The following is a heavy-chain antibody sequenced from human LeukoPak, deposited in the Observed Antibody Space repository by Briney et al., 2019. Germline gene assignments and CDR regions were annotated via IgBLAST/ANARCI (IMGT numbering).Heavy chain of an antibody. V-gene: IGHV1-69*05. J-gene: IGHJ4*02. CDR2: IIPIFGTA. D-gene: IGHD2-15*01. CDR1: GGTLSSYA. CDR3: ARDVVVTNFDY. Sequence: SVKVSCKASGGTLSSYAISWVRQAPGQGLEWMGRIIPIFGTANYAQKFQGRVTITTDESTSTAYMELSRLRSDDTAVYYCARDVVVTNFDYWGQGTLVTVSS.